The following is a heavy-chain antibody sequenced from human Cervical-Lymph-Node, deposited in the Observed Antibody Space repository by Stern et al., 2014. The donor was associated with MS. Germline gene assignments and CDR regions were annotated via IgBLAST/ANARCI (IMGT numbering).Heavy chain of an antibody. Sequence: VQLEESGPGLVKPSQTLSLSCAVSGDSISGSSDYWSWIRQPAGRGLEWIGRIYPRGSTSYNPSLRSPVTMSVDTSKNPFSPTLGFVTAADTAVYYCVRDVRSMYDWDYFWFDPWGQGTLVTVSS. J-gene: IGHJ5*02. CDR1: GDSISGSSDY. V-gene: IGHV4-61*02. D-gene: IGHD1-7*01. CDR3: VRDVRSMYDWDYFWFDP. CDR2: IYPRGST.